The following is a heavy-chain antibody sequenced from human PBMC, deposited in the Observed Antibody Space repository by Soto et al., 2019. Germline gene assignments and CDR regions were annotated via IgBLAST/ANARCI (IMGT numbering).Heavy chain of an antibody. CDR2: IYPGDSDT. V-gene: IGHV5-51*01. CDR1: GYSFTSYW. J-gene: IGHJ6*02. D-gene: IGHD2-2*01. Sequence: GESLKISCKGSGYSFTSYWIGWVRQMPGKGLEWMGIIYPGDSDTRYSPSFQGQVTISADTSISTAYLQWSSLKASHTAMYYCARGYCSSTSCYHYGMDVWGQGTTVTVSS. CDR3: ARGYCSSTSCYHYGMDV.